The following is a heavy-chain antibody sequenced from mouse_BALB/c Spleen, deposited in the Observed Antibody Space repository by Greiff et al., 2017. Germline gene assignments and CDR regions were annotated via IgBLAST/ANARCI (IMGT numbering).Heavy chain of an antibody. J-gene: IGHJ2*01. D-gene: IGHD1-1*01. V-gene: IGHV1-87*01. CDR1: GYTFTSYW. CDR2: IYPGDGDT. CDR3: AREDGNYFDY. Sequence: VHLVESGAELARPGASVKLSCKASGYTFTSYWMQWVKQRPGQGLEWIGAIYPGDGDTRYTQKFKGKATLTADKSSSTAYMQLSSLASEDSAVYYCAREDGNYFDYWGQGTTLTVSS.